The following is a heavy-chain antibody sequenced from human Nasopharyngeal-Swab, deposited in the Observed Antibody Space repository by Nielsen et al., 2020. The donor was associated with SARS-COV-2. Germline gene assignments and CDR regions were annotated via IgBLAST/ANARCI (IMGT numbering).Heavy chain of an antibody. D-gene: IGHD3-22*01. CDR3: ARPTYYYDSSGYYSPGRPDAFDI. CDR1: GYSFTSYW. CDR2: IYPGDSDT. Sequence: KVSCKGSGYSFTSYWIGWVRQMPGKGLEWMGIIYPGDSDTRYSPSFQGQVTISADKSISTAYLQWSSLKASDTAMYYCARPTYYYDSSGYYSPGRPDAFDIWGQETMVTVSS. V-gene: IGHV5-51*01. J-gene: IGHJ3*02.